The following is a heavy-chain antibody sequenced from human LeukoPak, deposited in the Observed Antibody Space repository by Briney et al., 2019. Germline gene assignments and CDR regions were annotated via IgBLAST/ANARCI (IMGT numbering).Heavy chain of an antibody. Sequence: GGSLRLSCAASGFTFSSYAMSWVRQAPGKGLEWVSAISGGGGSTYYADSVKGRFTISRDNSKNTLYLQMNSLRAEDTAVYYCAKVAGIAAAGTGQGDHWGQGTLVTVSS. CDR3: AKVAGIAAAGTGQGDH. D-gene: IGHD6-13*01. CDR1: GFTFSSYA. J-gene: IGHJ4*02. CDR2: ISGGGGST. V-gene: IGHV3-23*01.